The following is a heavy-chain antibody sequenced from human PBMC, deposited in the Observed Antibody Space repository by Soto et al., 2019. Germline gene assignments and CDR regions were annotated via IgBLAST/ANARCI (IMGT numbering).Heavy chain of an antibody. CDR2: INAGNGNT. D-gene: IGHD3-3*01. CDR3: ARGVYDFWSGYPHTVDY. J-gene: IGHJ4*02. CDR1: GYTFTSYA. V-gene: IGHV1-3*01. Sequence: ASVKVSCKASGYTFTSYAMHWVRQAPGQRLEWMGWINAGNGNTKYSQKFQGRVTITRDTSASTAYMELSSLRSEDTAVYYCARGVYDFWSGYPHTVDYWGQGTLVTVSS.